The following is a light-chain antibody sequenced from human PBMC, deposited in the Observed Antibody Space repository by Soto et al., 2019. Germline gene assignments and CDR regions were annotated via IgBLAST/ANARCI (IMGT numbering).Light chain of an antibody. Sequence: QSALTQPASVSGSPGQSITISCTGTSSDVGSYNLVSWYQQYPDKAPKLMIYEVGKRPSGVSNRFSGSKSGNTASLTISGLQAEDEDDYYCRSYAGSSTWVLGTGTKVTVL. CDR3: RSYAGSSTWV. CDR2: EVG. CDR1: SSDVGSYNL. V-gene: IGLV2-23*02. J-gene: IGLJ1*01.